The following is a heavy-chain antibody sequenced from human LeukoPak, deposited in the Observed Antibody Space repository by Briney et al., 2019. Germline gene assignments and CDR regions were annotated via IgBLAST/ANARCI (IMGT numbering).Heavy chain of an antibody. D-gene: IGHD6-25*01. CDR2: IYSGGST. Sequence: GGSLRLSCAASGFTVSSNYMSWVRQAPGKGLEWVSVIYSGGSTYYADSAKGRFTISRDNSKNTLYLQMNSLRAEDTAVYYCARDRGRYYMDVWGKGTTVTISS. J-gene: IGHJ6*03. V-gene: IGHV3-66*01. CDR1: GFTVSSNY. CDR3: ARDRGRYYMDV.